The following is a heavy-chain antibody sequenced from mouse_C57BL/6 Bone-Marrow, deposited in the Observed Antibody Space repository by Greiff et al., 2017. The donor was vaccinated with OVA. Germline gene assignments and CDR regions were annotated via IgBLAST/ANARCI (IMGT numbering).Heavy chain of an antibody. Sequence: QVQLQQPGAELVKPGASVKLSCKASGYTFTSYWMQWVKQRPGQGLEWIGEIDPSDSYTNSNHKFKGKATLTVDTSSSTAYMQLSSLTSVDSAVNDCARGKGVYYSRDYWGQGTSVTVSS. CDR1: GYTFTSYW. J-gene: IGHJ4*01. V-gene: IGHV1-50*01. CDR3: ARGKGVYYSRDY. CDR2: IDPSDSYT.